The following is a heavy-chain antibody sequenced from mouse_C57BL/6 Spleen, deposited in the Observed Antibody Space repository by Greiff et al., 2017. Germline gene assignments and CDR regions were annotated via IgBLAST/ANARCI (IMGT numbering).Heavy chain of an antibody. CDR1: GYTFTSYW. V-gene: IGHV1-64*01. J-gene: IGHJ4*01. CDR2: IPPNSGST. CDR3: AGYYAMDY. Sequence: VQLQQPGAELVKPGASVKLSCKASGYTFTSYWMPWVKQRPGQGLEWIGMIPPNSGSTNYNEKFKSKATLTVDKSSSTAYMQLSSLTSEDSAVYYCAGYYAMDYWGQGTSVTVSS.